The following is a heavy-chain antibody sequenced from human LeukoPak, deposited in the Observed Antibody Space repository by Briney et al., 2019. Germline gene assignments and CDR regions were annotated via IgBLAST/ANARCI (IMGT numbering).Heavy chain of an antibody. CDR2: INHSGST. D-gene: IGHD3-16*01. J-gene: IGHJ6*02. CDR1: GGSFIGYY. CDR3: ARGYTYYYYYGMDV. Sequence: SETLSLTCAVYGGSFIGYYWSWIRQPPGKGLEWIGEINHSGSTNYNPSLKSRVTISVDTSKNQFSLKLSSVTAADTAVYYCARGYTYYYYYGMDVWGQGTTVTVSS. V-gene: IGHV4-34*01.